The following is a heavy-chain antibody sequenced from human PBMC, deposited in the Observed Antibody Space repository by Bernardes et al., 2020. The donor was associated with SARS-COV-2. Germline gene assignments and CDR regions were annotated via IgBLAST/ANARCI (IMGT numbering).Heavy chain of an antibody. CDR3: AKVTLWFGDPFDTLGSYPRAFDI. Sequence: GGSLRLSCAASGFTFDDYAMHWVRQAPGKGLEWVSGISWNSGSIGYADSVKGRFTISRDNAKNSLYLQMNSLRAEDTALYYCAKVTLWFGDPFDTLGSYPRAFDIWGQGTMVTVSS. J-gene: IGHJ3*02. CDR2: ISWNSGSI. V-gene: IGHV3-9*01. D-gene: IGHD3-10*01. CDR1: GFTFDDYA.